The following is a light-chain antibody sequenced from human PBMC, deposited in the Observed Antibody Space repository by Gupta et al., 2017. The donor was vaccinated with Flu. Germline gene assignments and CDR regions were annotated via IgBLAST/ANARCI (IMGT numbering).Light chain of an antibody. J-gene: IGLJ1*01. CDR1: SSTIGAGDD. Sequence: IPCTGASSTIGAGDDVHWYQQLPAPAPALLIFFDTSRPSGVPARFSCATSGASASPVITGVQADDEADYYCQSSDDRSSSSGVFGTGTKLTVL. V-gene: IGLV1-40*01. CDR2: FDT. CDR3: QSSDDRSSSSGV.